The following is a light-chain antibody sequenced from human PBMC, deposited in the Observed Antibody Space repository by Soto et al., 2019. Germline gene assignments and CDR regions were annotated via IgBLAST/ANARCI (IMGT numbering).Light chain of an antibody. CDR3: QQRSDWPPIT. CDR1: HSVGDY. Sequence: TVLTQSPATLSLSPGERATLSFRASHSVGDYLAWYQQKPGQAPRLLIYDASNRAAGVPYRFRGSGSGTDFTLTISSVEPEDFGVYYCQQRSDWPPITFGQGTRLEIK. CDR2: DAS. V-gene: IGKV3-11*01. J-gene: IGKJ5*01.